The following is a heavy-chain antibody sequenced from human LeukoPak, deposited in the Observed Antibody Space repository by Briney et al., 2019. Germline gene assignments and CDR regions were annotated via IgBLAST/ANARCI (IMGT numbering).Heavy chain of an antibody. CDR1: GYTVTNYY. D-gene: IGHD3-22*01. V-gene: IGHV1-46*01. Sequence: GASVKVSCTASGYTVTNYYMHWVRQAPGQGLEWMALFNPGGGSSTYAQKFRGRATLTRATSTNTAYMELSSLRSEDTAVYYCARDQGLGYYYDSSGYYPYYFDYWGQGTLVTVSS. CDR2: FNPGGGSS. CDR3: ARDQGLGYYYDSSGYYPYYFDY. J-gene: IGHJ4*02.